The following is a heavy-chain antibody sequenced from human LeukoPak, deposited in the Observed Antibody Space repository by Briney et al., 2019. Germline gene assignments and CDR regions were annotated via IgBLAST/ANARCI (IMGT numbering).Heavy chain of an antibody. J-gene: IGHJ6*02. CDR2: IIPIFGTA. CDR1: GGTFSSYA. CDR3: ARDGAGGPNDYSLEDYYGMDV. Sequence: GASVKVSCKASGGTFSSYAISWVRQAPGQGLEWMGGIIPIFGTANYAQKFQGRVTITADESTSTAYMELSSLRSEDTAVYYCARDGAGGPNDYSLEDYYGMDVWGQGTTVTVSS. D-gene: IGHD1-1*01. V-gene: IGHV1-69*13.